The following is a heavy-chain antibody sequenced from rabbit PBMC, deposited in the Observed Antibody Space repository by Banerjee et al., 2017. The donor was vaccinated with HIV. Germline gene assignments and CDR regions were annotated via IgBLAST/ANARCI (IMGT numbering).Heavy chain of an antibody. CDR1: GFDFSSYG. CDR2: INSNTGNT. J-gene: IGHJ4*01. D-gene: IGHD4-1*01. CDR3: ARDLAGVIGWNFNL. V-gene: IGHV1S45*01. Sequence: QEQLEESGGDLVKPEGSLKLSCKASGFDFSSYGVSWVRQAPGKGLEWIACINSNTGNTVYASWAKGPFTISKTSSTTVTLQMTSLTAADTATYFCARDLAGVIGWNFNLWGPGTLVTVS.